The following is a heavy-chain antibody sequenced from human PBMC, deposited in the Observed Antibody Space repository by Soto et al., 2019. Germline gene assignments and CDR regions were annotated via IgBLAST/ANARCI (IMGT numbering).Heavy chain of an antibody. J-gene: IGHJ6*02. CDR3: AGGKVGGITYYYYGMDV. CDR2: MSPSGGNT. Sequence: ASVKVSCKASGYSFTNYYMHWLRQSPGQGLEWMAIMSPSGGNTIYAQKFQGRVTMTRDTSTSTVYMELSSLRSEDTAVYFCAGGKVGGITYYYYGMDVWGQGTTVT. CDR1: GYSFTNYY. V-gene: IGHV1-46*01. D-gene: IGHD1-26*01.